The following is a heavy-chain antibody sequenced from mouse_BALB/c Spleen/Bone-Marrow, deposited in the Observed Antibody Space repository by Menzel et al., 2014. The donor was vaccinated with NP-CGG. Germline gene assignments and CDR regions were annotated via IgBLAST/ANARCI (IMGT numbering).Heavy chain of an antibody. Sequence: VQLLESGPELVRPGVSVKISCKGSGYTFTDYVMDWVKQSHAQSLEWIGVISTYSGNTNYNQKFKGKATMTVDKSSSTAYMELARWTSEDSAIYFCARSEYGNAYAMDYWGQGTSVTVSS. J-gene: IGHJ4*01. V-gene: IGHV1-67*01. CDR2: ISTYSGNT. CDR1: GYTFTDYV. D-gene: IGHD2-10*02. CDR3: ARSEYGNAYAMDY.